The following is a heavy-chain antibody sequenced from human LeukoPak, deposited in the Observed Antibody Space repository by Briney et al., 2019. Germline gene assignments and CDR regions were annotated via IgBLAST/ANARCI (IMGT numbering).Heavy chain of an antibody. CDR2: ICSGGST. CDR1: GFTVSSNY. J-gene: IGHJ4*02. Sequence: GGSLRLSCAASGFTVSSNYMSWVRQAPGKGLEWVSVICSGGSTYYADSVKGRFTISRDNSKNTLYLQMNSLRAEDTAVYYCAVSAAAGVFDYWGQGTLVTVSS. V-gene: IGHV3-66*01. D-gene: IGHD6-13*01. CDR3: AVSAAAGVFDY.